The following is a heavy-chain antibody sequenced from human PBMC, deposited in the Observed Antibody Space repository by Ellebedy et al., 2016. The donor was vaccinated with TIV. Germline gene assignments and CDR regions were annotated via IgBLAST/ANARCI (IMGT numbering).Heavy chain of an antibody. J-gene: IGHJ3*02. CDR3: ARSRYCSTTSCFPFDI. D-gene: IGHD2-2*01. V-gene: IGHV1-18*01. Sequence: ASVKVSXXASGYTFTSYGISWVRQAPGQGLEWMGWISAYNDNTNYAQKLQGRVTMTTDTSTSTAYMELRSLRSDDTTVYYCARSRYCSTTSCFPFDIWGQGTMVTVSS. CDR1: GYTFTSYG. CDR2: ISAYNDNT.